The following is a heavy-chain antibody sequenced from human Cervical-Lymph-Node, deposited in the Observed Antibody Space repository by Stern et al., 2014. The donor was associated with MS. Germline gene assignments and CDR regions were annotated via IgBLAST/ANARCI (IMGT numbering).Heavy chain of an antibody. Sequence: EVQLVESGGGLVQPGRSLRLSCAASGFTFDDYAMQWVRQIPGQGLEWFAVISWNSANVGYADSGKGRFTISRDNAKNSVYLQMNSLTTEDTALYYCASSYQLVIDHWGQGTLVTVSS. CDR2: ISWNSANV. V-gene: IGHV3-9*01. CDR1: GFTFDDYA. D-gene: IGHD1-1*01. CDR3: ASSYQLVIDH. J-gene: IGHJ5*02.